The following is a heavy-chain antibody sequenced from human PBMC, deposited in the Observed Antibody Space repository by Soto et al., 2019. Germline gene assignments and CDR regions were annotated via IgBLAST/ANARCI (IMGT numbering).Heavy chain of an antibody. V-gene: IGHV4-30-4*01. D-gene: IGHD1-20*01. Sequence: QVQLQDSGPGLVKPSQTLSLTCTVSVGSISSGDDIWTCIRQPPGKGLEWIGYIYYSGGTYYNPSLKSRLTMSLDTSKNQFSLKLSSVTAADTAVYYCARDRAKWKDYYYYGMDVWGQGTTVTVSS. CDR2: IYYSGGT. CDR3: ARDRAKWKDYYYYGMDV. CDR1: VGSISSGDDI. J-gene: IGHJ6*02.